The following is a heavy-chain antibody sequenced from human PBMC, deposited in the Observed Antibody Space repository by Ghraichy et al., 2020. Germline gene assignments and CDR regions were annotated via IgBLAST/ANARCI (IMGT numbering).Heavy chain of an antibody. J-gene: IGHJ5*02. D-gene: IGHD3-10*01. CDR2: FYYGGTT. CDR1: GASISHTYY. V-gene: IGHV4-39*01. CDR3: ARHSGSYYYGSGSYYSNWFDP. Sequence: SQTISLTCTVSGASISHTYYWAWIRQPPGKGLEWIGSFYYGGTTYYNPSLESRITISVDTSNNQFSLKLNSVTASDTAVYYCARHSGSYYYGSGSYYSNWFDPWGQGTLVTVSS.